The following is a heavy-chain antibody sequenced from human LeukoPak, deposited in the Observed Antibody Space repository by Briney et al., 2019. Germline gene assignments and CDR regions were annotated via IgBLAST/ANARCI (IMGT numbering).Heavy chain of an antibody. CDR1: GYTFTGYY. Sequence: GASVKVSCKASGYTFTGYYMHWVRQAPGQGLEWMGRINPNSGGTNYAQKFPGRVTMTRDTSISTAYMELSRLRSDDTAVYYCARGDIGYCSGGSCYSLYYYYMDVWGKGTTVTVSS. D-gene: IGHD2-15*01. J-gene: IGHJ6*03. CDR3: ARGDIGYCSGGSCYSLYYYYMDV. CDR2: INPNSGGT. V-gene: IGHV1-2*06.